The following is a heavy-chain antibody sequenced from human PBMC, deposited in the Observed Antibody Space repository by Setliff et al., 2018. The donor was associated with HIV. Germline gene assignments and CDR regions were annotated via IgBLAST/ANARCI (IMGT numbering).Heavy chain of an antibody. D-gene: IGHD4-17*01. CDR1: GFTFSTYA. CDR3: ASEDGPEGPYGVTEH. J-gene: IGHJ4*02. Sequence: GGSLRLSCAASGFTFSTYAMHWVRQAPGKGLEWVAVISYDGSNKYYADSVEGRFTISRDNSKNTLYLQMNSLGLEDTAVYYCASEDGPEGPYGVTEHWGQGTLVTVSS. CDR2: ISYDGSNK. V-gene: IGHV3-30*01.